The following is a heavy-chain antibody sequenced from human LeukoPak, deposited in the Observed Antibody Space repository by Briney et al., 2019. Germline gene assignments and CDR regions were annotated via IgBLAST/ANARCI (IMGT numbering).Heavy chain of an antibody. J-gene: IGHJ5*02. CDR2: INPNSGGT. CDR1: GYTFTGYY. Sequence: ASVKVSCKASGYTFTGYYMHWVRQAPGQGLEWMGWINPNSGGTNYAQRFQGRVTMTRDTSTSTAYMELSRLRSDDTAVDYCARDQEELEQSGFDPWGQGTLVTVSS. CDR3: ARDQEELEQSGFDP. D-gene: IGHD1-26*01. V-gene: IGHV1-2*02.